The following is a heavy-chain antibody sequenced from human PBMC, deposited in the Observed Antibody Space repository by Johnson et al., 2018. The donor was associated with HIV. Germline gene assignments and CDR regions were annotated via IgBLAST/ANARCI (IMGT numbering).Heavy chain of an antibody. J-gene: IGHJ3*02. Sequence: QVQVLESGGGLVQPGGSLRLSCAASGFTFSDYYMSWIRQAPGKGLEWVSYISSSGSTIQYADSVKGRFTISRNNAKNSLYLQMNSLRAEETAVYYCARGWRNEGRHGFVIWGQGTMVTVSS. D-gene: IGHD1-1*01. CDR3: ARGWRNEGRHGFVI. CDR1: GFTFSDYY. CDR2: ISSSGSTI. V-gene: IGHV3-11*04.